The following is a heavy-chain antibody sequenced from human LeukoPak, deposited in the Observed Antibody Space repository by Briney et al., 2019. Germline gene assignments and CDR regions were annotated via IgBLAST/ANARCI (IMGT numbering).Heavy chain of an antibody. Sequence: ASVKVSCKASGYTFTGYYMHWVRQAPGQGLEWMGWINPNSGGINYAQKFQGRVTMTRDTSISTAYMELSRLRSDDTAVYYCARDLGSGWYSGHRYWGQGTLVTVSS. CDR3: ARDLGSGWYSGHRY. D-gene: IGHD6-19*01. CDR1: GYTFTGYY. CDR2: INPNSGGI. J-gene: IGHJ4*02. V-gene: IGHV1-2*02.